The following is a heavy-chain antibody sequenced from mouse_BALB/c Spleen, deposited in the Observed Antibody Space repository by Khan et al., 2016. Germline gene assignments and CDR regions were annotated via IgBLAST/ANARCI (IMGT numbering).Heavy chain of an antibody. J-gene: IGHJ3*01. CDR3: ASEGDPALFAY. CDR1: GYTFTDYV. Sequence: QVQLKQSGPELVKPGASVKMSCKASGYTFTDYVISWVKQRTGQGLEWIGEIYPGSGSTYYNEKFKGKATLTADKSSNTAYMQLSSLTSEDSAVYFCASEGDPALFAYWGQGTLVTVSA. V-gene: IGHV1-77*01. CDR2: IYPGSGST. D-gene: IGHD2-13*01.